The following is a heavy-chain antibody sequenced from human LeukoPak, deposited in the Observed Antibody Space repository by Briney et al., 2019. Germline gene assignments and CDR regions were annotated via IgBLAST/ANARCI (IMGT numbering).Heavy chain of an antibody. CDR1: GGSISSYY. D-gene: IGHD2/OR15-2a*01. V-gene: IGHV4-59*01. Sequence: SETLSLTCTVSGGSISSYYWSWIRQPPGKGLEWIGYIHYSGSTNYNPSLKSRVTISVDTSKNQFSLKLSSVTAADTAVYYCARDSIISSGLDVWGQGTTVTVSS. CDR2: IHYSGST. J-gene: IGHJ6*02. CDR3: ARDSIISSGLDV.